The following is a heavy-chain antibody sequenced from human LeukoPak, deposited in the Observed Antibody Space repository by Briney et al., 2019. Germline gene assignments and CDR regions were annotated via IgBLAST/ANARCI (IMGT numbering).Heavy chain of an antibody. J-gene: IGHJ4*02. CDR2: ISSSGSTI. V-gene: IGHV3-48*03. Sequence: QPGGSLRLSCAASGFTFSSYEMNWVRQAPGKGLEWVSYISSSGSTIYYADSVKGRFTISRDNAKNSLYLQMNSLRAEDTAVYYCARDIDRMAYDFGYWGQGTLVTVSS. D-gene: IGHD3-3*01. CDR1: GFTFSSYE. CDR3: ARDIDRMAYDFGY.